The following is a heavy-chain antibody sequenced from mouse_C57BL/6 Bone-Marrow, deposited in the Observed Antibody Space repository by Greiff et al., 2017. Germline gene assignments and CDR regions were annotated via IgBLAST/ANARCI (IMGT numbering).Heavy chain of an antibody. CDR2: ISGGGGNP. CDR1: GFTFSRYT. Sequence: EVQGVESGGGLVKPGGSLKLSCAASGFTFSRYTMSWVRQTPEKRLEWVATISGGGGNPYYPDIVKGRLTISRDNAKNTLYLQMSSLRSEDTALYYCARQPLYYSMDYWGQGTSVTVSS. CDR3: ARQPLYYSMDY. J-gene: IGHJ4*01. V-gene: IGHV5-9*01.